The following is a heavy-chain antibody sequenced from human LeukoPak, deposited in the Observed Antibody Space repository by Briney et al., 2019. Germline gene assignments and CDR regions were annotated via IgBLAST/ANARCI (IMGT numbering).Heavy chain of an antibody. D-gene: IGHD3-22*01. J-gene: IGHJ3*02. Sequence: PGGSLRLSCAASGFTFSSYGMSWVRQAPGKGLEWVSAISGSGGSTYYADSVKGRFTISRDNSENTLYLQMNSLRAEDTAVYYCAKDHSGDYYDSSGYNDAFDIWGQGTMVTVSS. CDR2: ISGSGGST. CDR1: GFTFSSYG. V-gene: IGHV3-23*01. CDR3: AKDHSGDYYDSSGYNDAFDI.